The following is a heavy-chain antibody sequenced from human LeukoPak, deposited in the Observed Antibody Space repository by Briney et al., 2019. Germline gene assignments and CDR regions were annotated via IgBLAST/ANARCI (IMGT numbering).Heavy chain of an antibody. Sequence: PGGSLRLSCAASGFTFSGYEMNWVRQAPGKGLEWVSYITSSGSAIYYADSVKGRFTISRDNAKNSLYLQMNSLRAEDTAVYYCASSGSYFDYWGQGTLVTVSS. CDR2: ITSSGSAI. D-gene: IGHD1-26*01. V-gene: IGHV3-48*03. J-gene: IGHJ4*02. CDR3: ASSGSYFDY. CDR1: GFTFSGYE.